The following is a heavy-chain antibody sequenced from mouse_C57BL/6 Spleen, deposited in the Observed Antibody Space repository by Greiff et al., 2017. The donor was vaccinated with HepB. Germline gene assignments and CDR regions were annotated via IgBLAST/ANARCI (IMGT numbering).Heavy chain of an antibody. J-gene: IGHJ3*01. CDR3: ARSPFYYDYDVGFAY. V-gene: IGHV1-76*01. CDR1: GYTFTDYY. D-gene: IGHD2-4*01. Sequence: VHLVESGAELVRPGASVKLSCKASGYTFTDYYINWVKQRPGQGLEWIARIYPGSGNTYYNEKFKGKATLTAEKSSSTAYMQLSSLTSEDSAVYFCARSPFYYDYDVGFAYWGQGTLVTVSA. CDR2: IYPGSGNT.